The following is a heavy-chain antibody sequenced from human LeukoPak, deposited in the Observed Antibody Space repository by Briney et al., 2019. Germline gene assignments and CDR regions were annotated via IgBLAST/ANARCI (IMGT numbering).Heavy chain of an antibody. V-gene: IGHV3-30*02. D-gene: IGHD3-10*01. Sequence: GGSLRLSCAASGFTFSIYGIHWVRQAPGKGLEWVAFIQNDGSNKYHADSAKGRFTISRDNSKNTLYLQMNSLRAEDTAVYYCAKEDYYGSGTYPFDSWGQGTLVTVSS. CDR1: GFTFSIYG. CDR3: AKEDYYGSGTYPFDS. CDR2: IQNDGSNK. J-gene: IGHJ4*02.